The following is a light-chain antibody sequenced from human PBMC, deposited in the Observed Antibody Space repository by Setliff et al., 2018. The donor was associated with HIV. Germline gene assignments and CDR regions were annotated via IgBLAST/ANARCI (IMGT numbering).Light chain of an antibody. Sequence: SALTQPRSMSGSPGQSVTISCTGSSNDVGRYNYVSWYQQYPGKAPKLIIFDVYSRPSGVPDRFSGSKSDSTASLTISGLQAEDEADYYCCSYAGNYIWVFGGGTQRTV. CDR2: DVY. J-gene: IGLJ3*02. CDR3: CSYAGNYIWV. V-gene: IGLV2-11*01. CDR1: SNDVGRYNY.